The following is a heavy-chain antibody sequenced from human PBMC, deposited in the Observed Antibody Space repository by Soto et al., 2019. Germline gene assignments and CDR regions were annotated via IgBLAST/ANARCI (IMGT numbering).Heavy chain of an antibody. CDR2: ISYDGSNK. CDR3: AREFGTVTTYYFDY. D-gene: IGHD4-17*01. V-gene: IGHV3-30-3*01. CDR1: GFTFSSYA. Sequence: PGGSLRLSCAASGFTFSSYAMHWVRQAPGKGLEWVAVISYDGSNKYYADSVKGRFTISRDNSKNTLYLQMNSLRAEDTAVYYCAREFGTVTTYYFDYWGQG. J-gene: IGHJ4*02.